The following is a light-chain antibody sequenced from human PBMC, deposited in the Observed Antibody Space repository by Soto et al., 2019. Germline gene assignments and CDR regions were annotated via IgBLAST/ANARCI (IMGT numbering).Light chain of an antibody. CDR2: QVN. J-gene: IGLJ1*01. CDR3: SSFAGGNTVYV. Sequence: QSVLTQPPSASGSPGQSVAISCAGTSSDVGAYNSVSWYQQHPGKAPKLIIYQVNKRPSGVPDRFSGSKSGNTASLTVSGLQAEDEAEYYCSSFAGGNTVYVFGTGTKVTVL. V-gene: IGLV2-8*01. CDR1: SSDVGAYNS.